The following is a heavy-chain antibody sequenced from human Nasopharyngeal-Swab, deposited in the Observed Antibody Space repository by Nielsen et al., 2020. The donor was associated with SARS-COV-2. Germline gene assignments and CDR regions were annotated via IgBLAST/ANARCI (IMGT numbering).Heavy chain of an antibody. CDR3: ARLGQWPSLIDY. D-gene: IGHD6-19*01. CDR2: IYYSGST. CDR1: GGSISSSSYY. Sequence: SETLSLTCTVSGGSISSSSYYWGWIRQPPGKGLEWIGSIYYSGSTYYNPSLKSRVTISVDTSKNQFSLKLSSVTAADTAVYYCARLGQWPSLIDYWGQGTLVTVSS. V-gene: IGHV4-39*01. J-gene: IGHJ4*02.